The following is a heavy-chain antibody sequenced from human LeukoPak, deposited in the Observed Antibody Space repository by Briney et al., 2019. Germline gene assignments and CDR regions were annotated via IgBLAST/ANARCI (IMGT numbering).Heavy chain of an antibody. CDR2: IYSSGST. V-gene: IGHV4-59*01. Sequence: PSETLSLTCTVSGGSINNYYWSWIRQPPGKGLEWIGYIYSSGSTNYNPSLKSRVTISVDTSKNHFSLNLSSVTAADTAVYYCARWGSIAAARFDYWGQGTLVTVYS. CDR1: GGSINNYY. CDR3: ARWGSIAAARFDY. J-gene: IGHJ4*02. D-gene: IGHD6-13*01.